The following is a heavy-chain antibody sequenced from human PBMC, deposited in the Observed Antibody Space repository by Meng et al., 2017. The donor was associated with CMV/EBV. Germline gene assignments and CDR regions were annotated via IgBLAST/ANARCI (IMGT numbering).Heavy chain of an antibody. D-gene: IGHD6-13*01. CDR3: ARVGPRSSSSRGYFDY. V-gene: IGHV1-2*02. CDR2: INPNSGGT. CDR1: GYTFTGYY. J-gene: IGHJ4*02. Sequence: ASVKVSCKASGYTFTGYYMHWVRQAPGQGLEWMGWINPNSGGTNYAQKFQGRVTMTRDTSISTAYMELRSLRSDDTAVYYCARVGPRSSSSRGYFDYWGQGTLVTVSS.